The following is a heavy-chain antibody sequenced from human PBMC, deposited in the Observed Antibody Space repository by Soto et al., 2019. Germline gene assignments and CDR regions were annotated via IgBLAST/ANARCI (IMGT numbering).Heavy chain of an antibody. D-gene: IGHD4-17*01. V-gene: IGHV1-18*01. CDR1: GYTFTNYG. Sequence: ASVKVSCKASGYTFTNYGFTWVRQAPGQGLEWLGWISTYNGNTKYVQKVQGRLTMTTDTSTSTANMELTSLRSDDTALYYCARTTVTASYYYMDVWAKGPRSPSP. CDR2: ISTYNGNT. CDR3: ARTTVTASYYYMDV. J-gene: IGHJ6*03.